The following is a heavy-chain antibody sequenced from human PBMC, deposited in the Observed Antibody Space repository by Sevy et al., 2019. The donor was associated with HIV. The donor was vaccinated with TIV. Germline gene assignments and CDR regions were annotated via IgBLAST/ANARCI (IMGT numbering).Heavy chain of an antibody. CDR1: GFTFSSYA. J-gene: IGHJ5*02. V-gene: IGHV3-23*01. Sequence: EGSLRLSCAASGFTFSSYAMSWVLQAPGKGLEWVSAISGSGGSTYYADSVKGRFTISRDNSKNTLYLQMNSLRAEDTPVSYCAKDWEGHEVGITAGYNWFDPWGQGTLVTVSS. D-gene: IGHD3-22*01. CDR2: ISGSGGST. CDR3: AKDWEGHEVGITAGYNWFDP.